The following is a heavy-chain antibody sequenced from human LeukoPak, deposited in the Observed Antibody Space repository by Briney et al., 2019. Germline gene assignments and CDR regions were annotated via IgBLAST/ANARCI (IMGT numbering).Heavy chain of an antibody. J-gene: IGHJ5*02. D-gene: IGHD3-10*01. CDR2: IYYSGST. CDR1: GGSISRNSYY. V-gene: IGHV4-39*01. Sequence: SETLSLTCAVSGGSISRNSYYWGWIRQPPGKGLEWIGSIYYSGSTYYNPSLKSRVTISVDTSKNQFSLKLSSVTAADTAVYYCARPQYYYGSGSKSNWFDPWGQGTLVTVSS. CDR3: ARPQYYYGSGSKSNWFDP.